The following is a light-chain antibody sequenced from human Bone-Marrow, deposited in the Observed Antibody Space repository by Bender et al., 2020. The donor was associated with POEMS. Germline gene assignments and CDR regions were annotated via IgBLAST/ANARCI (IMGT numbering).Light chain of an antibody. Sequence: QSALTQPPSASGSPGQSITISCTGTSSDIGSYHLVSWYQQHPGKAPKLMIYEVTKRPSGVSNRFSGSKSGNTASLTISGLQAEDEADYSCCSYAGTTTFVVFGGGTKLTVL. J-gene: IGLJ2*01. CDR2: EVT. CDR1: SSDIGSYHL. V-gene: IGLV2-23*02. CDR3: CSYAGTTTFVV.